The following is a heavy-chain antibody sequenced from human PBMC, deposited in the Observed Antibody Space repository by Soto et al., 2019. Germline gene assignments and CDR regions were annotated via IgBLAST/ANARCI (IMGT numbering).Heavy chain of an antibody. CDR3: ATSYGAFDY. Sequence: SETLSLTXTVSGGSISSGGHYWSWIRQHPGKGLEWIGYIYHTGSTYYKPSLKSRVTISVDTSKNQFSLKLGSVTAADTAVYYCATSYGAFDYWGQGTLVTVSS. CDR1: GGSISSGGHY. CDR2: IYHTGST. D-gene: IGHD4-17*01. V-gene: IGHV4-31*02. J-gene: IGHJ4*02.